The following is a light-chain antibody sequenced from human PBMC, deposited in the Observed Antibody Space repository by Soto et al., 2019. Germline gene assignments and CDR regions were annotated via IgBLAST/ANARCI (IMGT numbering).Light chain of an antibody. Sequence: QSVLTQPASMSGSPGQSITISCTGASTDIGSYTWVSWYQQHPGKVPKLLIYDVTKRPSGVSSRFAGSKSGNTASLTISGLQAEDEADYYCNSFTTSSTLVFGGGTKLTVL. V-gene: IGLV2-14*03. J-gene: IGLJ2*01. CDR2: DVT. CDR3: NSFTTSSTLV. CDR1: STDIGSYTW.